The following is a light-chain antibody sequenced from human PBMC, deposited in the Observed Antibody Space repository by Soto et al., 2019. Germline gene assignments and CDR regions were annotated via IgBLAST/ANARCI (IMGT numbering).Light chain of an antibody. CDR1: SSDVGSYNY. J-gene: IGLJ3*02. CDR2: EVS. Sequence: QSALTQPASVSGSPGQSITISCTGTSSDVGSYNYVSWYQQHPGKAPKLMIYEVSNRPSGVSNRFAGSKSGNTASLTISGLQAEDEANSFCTSYTSISTRVFGGGTKLTFL. V-gene: IGLV2-14*01. CDR3: TSYTSISTRV.